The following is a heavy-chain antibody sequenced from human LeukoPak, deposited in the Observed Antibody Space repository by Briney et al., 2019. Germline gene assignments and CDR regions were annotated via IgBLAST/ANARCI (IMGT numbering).Heavy chain of an antibody. V-gene: IGHV3-21*01. D-gene: IGHD3-16*02. Sequence: GGSLRLSCAASGFTFSSYSMNWVRQAPGKGLEWVSSISSSSSYIYYADSVKGRFTISRDNAKNSLYLQMNSLRVEDTAVYYCASYKYYDYVWGSYRHDYWGQGTLVTVSS. CDR3: ASYKYYDYVWGSYRHDY. J-gene: IGHJ4*02. CDR2: ISSSSSYI. CDR1: GFTFSSYS.